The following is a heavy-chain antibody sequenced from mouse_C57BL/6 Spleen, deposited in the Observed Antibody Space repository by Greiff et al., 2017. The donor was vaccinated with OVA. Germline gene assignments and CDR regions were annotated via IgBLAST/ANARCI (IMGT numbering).Heavy chain of an antibody. Sequence: EVKLVESGGGLVKPGGSLKLSCAASGFTFSSYAMSWVRQTPEKRLEWVATISDGGSYTYYPDNVKGRFTISRDNAKNNLYLQMSHLKSEDTAMYYSARDRNDDYEERRFAYWGQGTTLTVSS. V-gene: IGHV5-4*01. J-gene: IGHJ2*01. CDR3: ARDRNDDYEERRFAY. D-gene: IGHD2-4*01. CDR1: GFTFSSYA. CDR2: ISDGGSYT.